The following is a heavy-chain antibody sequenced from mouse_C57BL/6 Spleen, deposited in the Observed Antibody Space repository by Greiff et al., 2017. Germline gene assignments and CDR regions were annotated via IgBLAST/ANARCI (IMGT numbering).Heavy chain of an antibody. J-gene: IGHJ1*03. CDR1: GYSITSGYY. Sequence: EVQLVESGPGLVKPSQSLSLTCSVTGYSITSGYYWNWIRQFPGNKLEWMGYISYDGSNNYNPSLKNRISITRDTSKNQFFLKLNSVTTEDTATYYCARDPPHYYGSSGGYFDVWGTGTTVTVSS. V-gene: IGHV3-6*01. D-gene: IGHD1-1*01. CDR3: ARDPPHYYGSSGGYFDV. CDR2: ISYDGSN.